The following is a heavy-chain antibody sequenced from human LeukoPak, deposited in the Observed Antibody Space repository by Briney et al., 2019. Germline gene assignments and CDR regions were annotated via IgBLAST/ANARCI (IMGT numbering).Heavy chain of an antibody. J-gene: IGHJ6*02. CDR3: AREGAYYGDFYGMDV. CDR1: GGSISSYY. D-gene: IGHD3-10*01. CDR2: IYYSGST. Sequence: PSETLSLTCTVSGGSISSYYWSWIRQPPGKGLEWIGYIYYSGSTNYNPSLKSRVTISVDTSKNQFSLKLSSVTAADTAVYYCAREGAYYGDFYGMDVWGQGTTVTVSS. V-gene: IGHV4-59*12.